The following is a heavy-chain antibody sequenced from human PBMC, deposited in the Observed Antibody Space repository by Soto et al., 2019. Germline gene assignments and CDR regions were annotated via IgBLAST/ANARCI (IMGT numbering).Heavy chain of an antibody. CDR2: INPSGGNT. J-gene: IGHJ5*02. D-gene: IGHD5-18*01. V-gene: IGHV1-46*01. CDR1: GYTFTSYY. Sequence: ASVKVSCKASGYTFTSYYMHWVRQAPGQGLEWMGIINPSGGNTSYAQKFQGRVTMTRDTSTSTVYMELSSLRSEDTAVYYCARERPGYKGWFDPWGQGTLVTVSS. CDR3: ARERPGYKGWFDP.